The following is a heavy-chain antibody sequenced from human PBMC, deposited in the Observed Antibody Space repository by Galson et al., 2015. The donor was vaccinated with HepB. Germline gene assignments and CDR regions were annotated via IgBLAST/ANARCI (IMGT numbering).Heavy chain of an antibody. D-gene: IGHD6-13*01. V-gene: IGHV3-73*01. CDR1: GSTFSGSA. CDR2: IGSKANSYAT. J-gene: IGHJ4*02. CDR3: TRLGDLSGYSSL. Sequence: SLRLSCAASGSTFSGSAMHWVRQASGRGLEWVGRIGSKANSYATAYAASVKGRFTISSDDSKNTAYMQMNSLKTEDTAVYYCTRLGDLSGYSSLWGQGTLVTVSS.